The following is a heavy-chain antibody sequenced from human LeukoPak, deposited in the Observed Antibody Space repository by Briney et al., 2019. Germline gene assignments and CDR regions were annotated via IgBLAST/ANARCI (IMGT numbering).Heavy chain of an antibody. J-gene: IGHJ4*02. V-gene: IGHV3-23*01. D-gene: IGHD3-22*01. CDR3: AKGLCDSSGTNLDY. CDR1: GFTFSHYA. CDR2: ISGSGAGT. Sequence: GGSLRLSCAASGFTFSHYAMSWVRQAPGKGLEWVSVISGSGAGTYYADSVKGRFTISRDNSKNMLYLQMNSLRAEDTALYYCAKGLCDSSGTNLDYWGQGTLVTVSS.